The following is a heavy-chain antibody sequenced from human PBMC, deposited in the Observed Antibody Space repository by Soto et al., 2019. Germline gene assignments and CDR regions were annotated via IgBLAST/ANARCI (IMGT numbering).Heavy chain of an antibody. CDR2: ISGSGGTT. CDR3: HKLITAAGTGEYNGMDV. V-gene: IGHV3-23*01. J-gene: IGHJ6*02. D-gene: IGHD6-13*01. Sequence: AISGSGGTTYYADSVKRRFTISRDNCKNTLYLQMNSLRDESKAVYYCHKLITAAGTGEYNGMDVWGQGTTVADSS.